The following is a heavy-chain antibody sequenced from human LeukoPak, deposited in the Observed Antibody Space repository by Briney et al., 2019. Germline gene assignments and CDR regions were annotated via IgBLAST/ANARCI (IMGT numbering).Heavy chain of an antibody. CDR2: INPNSGGT. Sequence: ASVKVSCKASGGTFSSYAISWVRQAPGQGLEWMGWINPNSGGTNYAQKFQGRVTMTRDTSISTAYMELSRLRSDDTAVYYCARDNYDSSGYDFDYWGQGTLVTVSS. J-gene: IGHJ4*02. CDR3: ARDNYDSSGYDFDY. D-gene: IGHD3-22*01. CDR1: GGTFSSYA. V-gene: IGHV1-2*02.